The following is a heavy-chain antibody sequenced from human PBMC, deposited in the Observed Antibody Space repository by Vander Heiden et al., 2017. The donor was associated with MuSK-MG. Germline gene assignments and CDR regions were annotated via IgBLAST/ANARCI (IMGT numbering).Heavy chain of an antibody. D-gene: IGHD1-7*01. CDR2: ISSSSSTI. CDR3: ARVAYNWNYY. Sequence: EVQLVESGGGLVQPGGSLRPSCAASGFTFSSYSMNWVRQAPGKGLEWVSYISSSSSTIYYADSVKGRFTISRDNAKNSLYLQMNSLRAEDTAVYYCARVAYNWNYYWGQGTLVTVSS. CDR1: GFTFSSYS. J-gene: IGHJ4*02. V-gene: IGHV3-48*01.